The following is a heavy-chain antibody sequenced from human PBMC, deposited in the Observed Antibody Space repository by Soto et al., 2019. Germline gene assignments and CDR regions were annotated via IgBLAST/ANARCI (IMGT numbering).Heavy chain of an antibody. V-gene: IGHV4-31*03. D-gene: IGHD1-26*01. CDR1: GGYISSGGYY. CDR3: ARQASGSYNDAFDI. J-gene: IGHJ3*02. Sequence: SETLSLTCTVSGGYISSGGYYWSWIRKHPGKGLEWIGHFYYSGSTYYNPSLKSRVTISVDRSKNQFSLKLSSVTAADTAVYYCARQASGSYNDAFDIWGQGTMVTVSS. CDR2: FYYSGST.